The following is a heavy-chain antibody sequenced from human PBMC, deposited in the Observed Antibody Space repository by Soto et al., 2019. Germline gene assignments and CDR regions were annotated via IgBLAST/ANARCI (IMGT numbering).Heavy chain of an antibody. V-gene: IGHV3-74*03. J-gene: IGHJ5*02. D-gene: IGHD3-3*01. CDR3: ARFLRFLVNGFDP. CDR1: GFTFSSYW. CDR2: INSGGS. Sequence: GGSLRLSCAASGFTFSSYWMNWVRQAPGKGLVFVSGINSGGSVYADSVKGRFTISRDTAKNTLYLDMNSLRAEDTAVYYCARFLRFLVNGFDPWGQGTLVTVSS.